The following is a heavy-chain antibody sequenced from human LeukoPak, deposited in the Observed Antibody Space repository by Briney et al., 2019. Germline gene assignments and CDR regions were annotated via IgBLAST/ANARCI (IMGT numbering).Heavy chain of an antibody. CDR2: IYSSGAI. J-gene: IGHJ4*02. Sequence: SETLSLTCTVSGASITSYYWSWIRQPPGKGLEWIGYIYSSGAIHYNPSLKSRVNISMDTSKNQFSLNLTSVTAADTAVYHCARQWAFGAPDFWGPGALVAVSS. D-gene: IGHD3-16*01. CDR1: GASITSYY. CDR3: ARQWAFGAPDF. V-gene: IGHV4-59*08.